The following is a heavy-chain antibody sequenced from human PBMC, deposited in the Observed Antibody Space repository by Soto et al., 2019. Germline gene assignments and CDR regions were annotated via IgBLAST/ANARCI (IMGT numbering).Heavy chain of an antibody. Sequence: SETLSLTCTVFGGSIRSGDYYWSWIRQPPGKGLEWIGYINYSGTSHFNPSFKSRVTISLDASMNQFSLSLNSVTAADTAVYYCARVQPNSPDYYYFGMDVWGQGTTVTVSS. D-gene: IGHD7-27*01. CDR3: ARVQPNSPDYYYFGMDV. CDR1: GGSIRSGDYY. V-gene: IGHV4-30-4*01. J-gene: IGHJ6*02. CDR2: INYSGTS.